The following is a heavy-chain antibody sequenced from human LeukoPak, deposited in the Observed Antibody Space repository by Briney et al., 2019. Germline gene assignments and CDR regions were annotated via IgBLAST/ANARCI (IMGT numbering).Heavy chain of an antibody. CDR3: ARGLVAPYWYFDL. J-gene: IGHJ2*01. V-gene: IGHV3-30-3*01. CDR1: RFTFSSYA. CDR2: ISYDGSNK. D-gene: IGHD5-12*01. Sequence: PGRSLRLSCAASRFTFSSYAMHWVRQAPGKGLEWVAVISYDGSNKYYADSVKGRFTISRDNSKNTLYLQMNSLRAEDAAVYYCARGLVAPYWYFDLWGRGTLVTVSS.